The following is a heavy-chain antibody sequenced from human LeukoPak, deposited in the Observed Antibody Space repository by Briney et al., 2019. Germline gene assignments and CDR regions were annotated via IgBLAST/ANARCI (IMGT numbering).Heavy chain of an antibody. Sequence: TGGSLRLSCAASGFTFSSDGMSWVRQAPGKGLGWVSYISRSGSTIYYADAVKGRFTISRDNAKHSLYLQMNSLRAEDTAVYYCARAVRYFDYLLGPPDYWGQATLVTVSS. D-gene: IGHD3-9*01. J-gene: IGHJ4*02. CDR2: ISRSGSTI. CDR3: ARAVRYFDYLLGPPDY. V-gene: IGHV3-48*04. CDR1: GFTFSSDG.